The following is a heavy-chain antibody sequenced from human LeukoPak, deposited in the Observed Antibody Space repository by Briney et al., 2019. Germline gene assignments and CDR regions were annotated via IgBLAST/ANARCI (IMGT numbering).Heavy chain of an antibody. D-gene: IGHD2-8*01. J-gene: IGHJ4*02. CDR3: ARLYPGYYFDY. CDR2: ISNDGSNK. Sequence: PGGSLRLSCAASGFTFSSYGMHWVRQAPGKGLEWVAVISNDGSNKHYGDFVKGRFTISRDNSKNTLYLQMDSLRGEDTAVYYCARLYPGYYFDYWGQGTLVTVSS. V-gene: IGHV3-30*03. CDR1: GFTFSSYG.